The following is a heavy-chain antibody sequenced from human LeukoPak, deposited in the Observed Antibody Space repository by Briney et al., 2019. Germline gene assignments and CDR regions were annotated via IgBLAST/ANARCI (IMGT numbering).Heavy chain of an antibody. Sequence: ASVKVSCKASGGTFSTYAISWVRQAPGQGLEWMGWISAYNGNTNYAQKLQGRVTMTTDTSTSTAYMELRSLRSDDTAVYYCARDWSGPLDYWGQGTLVTVSS. CDR1: GGTFSTYA. V-gene: IGHV1-18*01. D-gene: IGHD3-3*01. CDR3: ARDWSGPLDY. J-gene: IGHJ4*02. CDR2: ISAYNGNT.